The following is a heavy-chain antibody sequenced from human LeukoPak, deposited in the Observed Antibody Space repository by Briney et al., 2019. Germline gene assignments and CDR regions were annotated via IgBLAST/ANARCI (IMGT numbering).Heavy chain of an antibody. Sequence: PSETLSLTCSVSGGSTSGFYWSWIRQPPGKGLEWIGYIYYSGDSNSNPSLKSRVTMSLDTSKNQFSLRLSSVTAADTAVYYCARHPFSTPFDYWGRGTLVTVSS. CDR3: ARHPFSTPFDY. V-gene: IGHV4-59*08. J-gene: IGHJ4*02. CDR1: GGSTSGFY. CDR2: IYYSGDS. D-gene: IGHD2/OR15-2a*01.